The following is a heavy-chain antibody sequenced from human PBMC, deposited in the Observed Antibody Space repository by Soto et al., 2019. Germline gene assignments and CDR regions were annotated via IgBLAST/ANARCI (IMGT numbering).Heavy chain of an antibody. J-gene: IGHJ6*02. V-gene: IGHV3-33*01. CDR2: IWYDGSNK. CDR3: ARLVYDFWSGYSRTQYYYYGMDV. CDR1: GFTFSSYG. D-gene: IGHD3-3*01. Sequence: GGSLRLSCAASGFTFSSYGMHWVRQAPGKGLEWVAVIWYDGSNKYYADSVKGRFTISRDNSKNTLYLQMNSLRAEDTAVYYCARLVYDFWSGYSRTQYYYYGMDVWGQGTTVTVSS.